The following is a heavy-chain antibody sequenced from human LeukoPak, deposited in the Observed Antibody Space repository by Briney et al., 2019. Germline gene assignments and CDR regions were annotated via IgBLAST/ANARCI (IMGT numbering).Heavy chain of an antibody. CDR1: GFTFSSYS. J-gene: IGHJ6*03. CDR3: ARDSYCSGGSCWYIYYYYMDV. CDR2: ISSSSSYI. D-gene: IGHD2-15*01. V-gene: IGHV3-21*01. Sequence: PGGSLRLSCAASGFTFSSYSMNWVRQAPGKGLEWVSSISSSSSYIYYADSVKGRFTISRDNAKNSLYLQMNSLRAEDTAVYYCARDSYCSGGSCWYIYYYYMDVWGKGTTVTVSS.